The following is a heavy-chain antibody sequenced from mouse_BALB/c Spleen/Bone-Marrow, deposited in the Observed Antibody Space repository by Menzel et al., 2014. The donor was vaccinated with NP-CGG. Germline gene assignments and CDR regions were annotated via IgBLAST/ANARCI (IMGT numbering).Heavy chain of an antibody. D-gene: IGHD2-4*01. CDR3: ARGYYDYVYAMDY. J-gene: IGHJ4*01. V-gene: IGHV14-3*02. Sequence: EVQLQQSGAELVKPGASVKLSCTASGFNIKDTYMHWVKQRPEQGLEWIGRIDPANGNTKYDPKFQGKATITADTSSNTAYLQLRSLTSEDTAVYYCARGYYDYVYAMDYWGQGTSVTVSS. CDR1: GFNIKDTY. CDR2: IDPANGNT.